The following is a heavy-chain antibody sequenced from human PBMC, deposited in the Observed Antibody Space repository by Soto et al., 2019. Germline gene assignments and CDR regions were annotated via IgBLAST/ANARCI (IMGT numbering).Heavy chain of an antibody. J-gene: IGHJ3*02. CDR3: ARSGITMIGDAFDI. CDR1: GFTFSSYS. V-gene: IGHV3-21*01. D-gene: IGHD3-22*01. CDR2: ISSSSSYI. Sequence: KSGGSLRLSCAASGFTFSSYSMNWVRQAPGKGLEWVSSISSSSSYIYYADSVKGRFTISRGNAKNSLYLQMNSLRAEDTAVYYCARSGITMIGDAFDIWGQGTMVTVSS.